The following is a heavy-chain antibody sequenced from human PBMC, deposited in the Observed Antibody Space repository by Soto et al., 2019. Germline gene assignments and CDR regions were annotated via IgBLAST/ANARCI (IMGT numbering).Heavy chain of an antibody. CDR1: GYSFSSHC. CDR3: TRESGGATHFDYFDY. D-gene: IGHD3-10*01. J-gene: IGHJ4*02. V-gene: IGHV1-18*01. Sequence: ASVKVSCKASGYSFSSHCLSWVRQAPGQGLEWMGWISVYNGNTKYAQKFQDRVTLTRDTSTSTAYMELRSLRSDDTAVYFCTRESGGATHFDYFDYWGQGTLVTVSS. CDR2: ISVYNGNT.